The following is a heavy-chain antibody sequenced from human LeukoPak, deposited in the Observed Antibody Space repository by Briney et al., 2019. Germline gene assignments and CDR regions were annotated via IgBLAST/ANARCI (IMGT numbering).Heavy chain of an antibody. D-gene: IGHD3-22*01. CDR1: GGSISSYY. CDR3: ARHVSDYYDSRGAFDI. Sequence: SETLSLTCTVSGGSISSYYWSWIRQPPGKGLEWIGYIYYSGSTNYNPSLKSRVTISVDTSKNQFSPKLSSVTAADTAVYYCARHVSDYYDSRGAFDIWGQGTMVTVSS. J-gene: IGHJ3*02. V-gene: IGHV4-59*08. CDR2: IYYSGST.